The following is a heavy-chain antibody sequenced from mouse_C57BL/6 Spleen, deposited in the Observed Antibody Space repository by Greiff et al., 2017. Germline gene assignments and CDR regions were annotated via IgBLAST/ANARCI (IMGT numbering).Heavy chain of an antibody. D-gene: IGHD1-1*01. Sequence: EVKLMESGPGLVKPSQSLSLTCSVTGYSITSGYYWNWIRQFPGNKLEWMGYISYDGSNNYNPSLKNRISITRDTSKNQFFLKLNSVTTEDTATYYCARVAKYYFDYWGQGTTLTVSS. CDR3: ARVAKYYFDY. V-gene: IGHV3-6*01. CDR1: GYSITSGYY. J-gene: IGHJ2*01. CDR2: ISYDGSN.